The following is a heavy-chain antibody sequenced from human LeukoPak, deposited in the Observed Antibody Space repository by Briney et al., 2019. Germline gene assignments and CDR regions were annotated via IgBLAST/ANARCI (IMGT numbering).Heavy chain of an antibody. CDR2: IRYDGSNK. J-gene: IGHJ4*02. CDR1: GFTFSSNG. D-gene: IGHD5-12*01. Sequence: GGSLRLSCVASGFTFSSNGMHWVRQAPGKGLEWVAFIRYDGSNKYYADSVKGRFTISRDNSKNTLYLQMNSLRAEDTAVYYCAKDYSGYDWPLWGLINWGQGTLVTVSS. V-gene: IGHV3-30*02. CDR3: AKDYSGYDWPLWGLIN.